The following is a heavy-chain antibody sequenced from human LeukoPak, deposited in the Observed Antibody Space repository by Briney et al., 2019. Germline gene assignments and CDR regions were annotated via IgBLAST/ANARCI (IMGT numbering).Heavy chain of an antibody. CDR1: GFTFSSYG. D-gene: IGHD3-22*01. CDR3: AKGGSYYYDSSGYLGY. CDR2: ISYDGSNK. V-gene: IGHV3-30*18. Sequence: PGGSLRLSCAASGFTFSSYGMHWVRQAPGKGLEWVAVISYDGSNKYYADSVKGRFTISRDNSKNTLYLQMNSLRAEDTAVYYCAKGGSYYYDSSGYLGYWGQGTLVTVSS. J-gene: IGHJ4*02.